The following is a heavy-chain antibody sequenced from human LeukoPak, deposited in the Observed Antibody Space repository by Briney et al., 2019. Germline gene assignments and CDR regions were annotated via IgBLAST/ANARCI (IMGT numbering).Heavy chain of an antibody. CDR1: GFTVSSNY. CDR2: IYSGGST. CDR3: ARDFVTSRSSFDY. Sequence: GGSLRLSCAASGFTVSSNYMSWVRQAPGKGLEWVSVIYSGGSTYYADYVKGRFTISRDNSKNTLYLQMNSLTAEDTAVHYCARDFVTSRSSFDYCGQGTLVTVSS. D-gene: IGHD6-6*01. V-gene: IGHV3-66*01. J-gene: IGHJ4*02.